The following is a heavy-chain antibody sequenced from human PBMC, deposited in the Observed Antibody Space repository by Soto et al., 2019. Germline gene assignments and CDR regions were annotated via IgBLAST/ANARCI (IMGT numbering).Heavy chain of an antibody. J-gene: IGHJ4*02. V-gene: IGHV4-61*01. CDR1: GGSVSSGSYY. D-gene: IGHD3-22*01. CDR2: IYYSGST. Sequence: SETLSLTCTVSGGSVSSGSYYWSWIRQPPGKGLEWIGCIYYSGSTNYNPSLKSRVTISVDTSKNQFSLKLSSVTAADTAVYYCAREGGWGPNSSGSFSDYWGQGTLVTVSS. CDR3: AREGGWGPNSSGSFSDY.